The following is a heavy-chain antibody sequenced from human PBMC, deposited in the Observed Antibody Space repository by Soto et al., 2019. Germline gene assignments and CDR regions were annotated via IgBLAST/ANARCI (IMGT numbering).Heavy chain of an antibody. D-gene: IGHD3-22*01. CDR3: ARQGKWLQPTPSPLFGNYYGMDV. CDR2: IYPGDSDT. V-gene: IGHV5-51*01. J-gene: IGHJ6*02. CDR1: GYSFTSYW. Sequence: PGESLKISCKGSGYSFTSYWIGWVRQMPGKGLEWMGIIYPGDSDTRYSPSFQGQVTISADKSTSTAYLQWSSLKASDTAMYYCARQGKWLQPTPSPLFGNYYGMDVWGQGTTVTVSS.